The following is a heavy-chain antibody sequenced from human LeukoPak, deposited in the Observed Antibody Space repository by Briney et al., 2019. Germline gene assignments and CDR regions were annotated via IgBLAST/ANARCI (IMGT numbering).Heavy chain of an antibody. CDR2: IYYSGST. J-gene: IGHJ5*02. D-gene: IGHD3-3*01. CDR3: ARRTGITIFGVVRNWFDP. V-gene: IGHV4-39*01. Sequence: SETLSLTCTVSGGSTTSSSYYWGWISQPPGKGMEWLGSIYYSGSTYYNPSLKSRVTISVDTSKNQFSVKLSSVTAADTAVYYCARRTGITIFGVVRNWFDPWGQGTLVTVSS. CDR1: GGSTTSSSYY.